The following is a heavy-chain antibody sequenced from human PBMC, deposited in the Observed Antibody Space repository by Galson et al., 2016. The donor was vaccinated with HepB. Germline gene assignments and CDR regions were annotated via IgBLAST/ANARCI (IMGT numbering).Heavy chain of an antibody. CDR3: AKWGGSGYDWARLDY. CDR1: GFTFSSYA. V-gene: IGHV3-23*01. CDR2: ISGRGDNT. J-gene: IGHJ4*02. Sequence: SLRLSCAASGFTFSSYAMTWVRQAPGKGLQWVSAISGRGDNTYYADSMKGRFSISRDNSNNTLFLQMNSLRAEDTAVYYCAKWGGSGYDWARLDYWGQGTLVTVSS. D-gene: IGHD5-12*01.